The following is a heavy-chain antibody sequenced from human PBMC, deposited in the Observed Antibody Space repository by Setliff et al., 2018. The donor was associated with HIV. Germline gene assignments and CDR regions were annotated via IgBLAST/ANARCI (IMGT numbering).Heavy chain of an antibody. CDR3: AKDGYSDYLNSYFDY. D-gene: IGHD4-17*01. J-gene: IGHJ4*02. CDR2: IHFDGTNK. Sequence: PGGSLRLSCAASGFIFSSFAMHWVRQAPGKGLEWVALIHFDGTNKYYRDSVKGRFTISRDNSKNTVYLQMNSLRAEDTAVYYCAKDGYSDYLNSYFDYWGQGTLVTVSS. CDR1: GFIFSSFA. V-gene: IGHV3-30*02.